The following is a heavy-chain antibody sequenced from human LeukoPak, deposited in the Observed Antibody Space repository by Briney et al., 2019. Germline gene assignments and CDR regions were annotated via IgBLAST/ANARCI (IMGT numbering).Heavy chain of an antibody. V-gene: IGHV4-39*07. D-gene: IGHD3-3*01. Sequence: SETLSLTCTVSGGSISSSSYYWGWIRQPPGKGLEWIGRIDYSGSTYYKPSLKSRVTISVDTSKNQFSLKLSSVTAADTAVYYCARVVSGYSTNNWFDPWGQGTLVTVSS. CDR1: GGSISSSSYY. J-gene: IGHJ5*02. CDR3: ARVVSGYSTNNWFDP. CDR2: IDYSGST.